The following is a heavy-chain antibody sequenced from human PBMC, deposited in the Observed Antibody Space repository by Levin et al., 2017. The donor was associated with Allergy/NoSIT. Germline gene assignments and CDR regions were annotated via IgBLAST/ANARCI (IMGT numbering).Heavy chain of an antibody. CDR3: ARDGTTVDTAMKDWYFDR. CDR2: INPSGGST. J-gene: IGHJ2*01. D-gene: IGHD5-18*01. V-gene: IGHV1-46*01. Sequence: ASVKVSCKASGYTFTSYYMHWVRQAPGQGLEWMGIINPSGGSTSYAQKFQGRVTMTRDTSTSTVYMELSSLRSEDTAVYYCARDGTTVDTAMKDWYFDRWGRGTLVTVSS. CDR1: GYTFTSYY.